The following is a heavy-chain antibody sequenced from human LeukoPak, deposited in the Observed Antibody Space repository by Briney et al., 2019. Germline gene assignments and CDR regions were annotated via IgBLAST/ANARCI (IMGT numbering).Heavy chain of an antibody. J-gene: IGHJ4*02. D-gene: IGHD6-13*01. CDR3: TRSTHSIRAAGGFDY. CDR2: MHHSGST. CDR1: GYSISNNYY. V-gene: IGHV4-38-2*02. Sequence: SETLSLTCNVSGYSISNNYYWGWIRQPPGKGLGWIGSMHHSGSTFISPSLNSLVTISMRTSKNQFSLKLGSVTAADTAVYYCTRSTHSIRAAGGFDYWGQGTLVTVSS.